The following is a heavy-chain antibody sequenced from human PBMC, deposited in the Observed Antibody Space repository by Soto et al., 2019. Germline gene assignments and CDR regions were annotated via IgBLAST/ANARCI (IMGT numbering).Heavy chain of an antibody. CDR2: IIPILGIA. CDR1: GGTFSSYT. J-gene: IGHJ1*01. CDR3: AKTKYYDILTGYHRIEYFQH. D-gene: IGHD3-9*01. Sequence: ASVKVSCKASGGTFSSYTISWVRQAPGQGLEWMGRIIPILGIANYAQKFQGRVTITADKSTSTAYMELSSLRSEDTAVYYCAKTKYYDILTGYHRIEYFQHWGQGTLVTVSS. V-gene: IGHV1-69*02.